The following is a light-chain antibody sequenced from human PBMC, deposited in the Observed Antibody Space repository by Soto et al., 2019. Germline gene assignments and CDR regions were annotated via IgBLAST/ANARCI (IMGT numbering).Light chain of an antibody. V-gene: IGLV4-69*01. CDR3: QTWDTGIVV. CDR2: LASDGSH. CDR1: SGHSSYA. J-gene: IGLJ2*01. Sequence: QLVLTQSPSASASLGASVNLTCTLSSGHSSYAITWHQQQPQKGPRYLMKLASDGSHSKGDGIPDRFSGSSSGAERYLTISSLQSDDEADYYCQTWDTGIVVFGGGTKLTVL.